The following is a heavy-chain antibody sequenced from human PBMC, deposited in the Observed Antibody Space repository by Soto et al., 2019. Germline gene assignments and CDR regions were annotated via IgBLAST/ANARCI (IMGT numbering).Heavy chain of an antibody. CDR2: ISAYNGNT. D-gene: IGHD6-19*01. CDR1: GYTFTSYG. Sequence: ASVKVSCKASGYTFTSYGISWVRQAPGQGLEWMGWISAYNGNTNYAQKLQGRVTTTTDTSTSTAYMELRSLRSDDTAVYYCARVSRSIAVAGTSDIWGQGTMVTVSS. CDR3: ARVSRSIAVAGTSDI. V-gene: IGHV1-18*01. J-gene: IGHJ3*02.